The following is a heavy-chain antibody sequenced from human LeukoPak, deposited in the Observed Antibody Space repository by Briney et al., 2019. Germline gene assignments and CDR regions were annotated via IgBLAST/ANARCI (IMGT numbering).Heavy chain of an antibody. CDR3: AFNVDTASPDAFDI. CDR2: ISSSSSYI. Sequence: GGSLRLSCAASGFTFSSYAMNWVRQAPGKGLELVSSISSSSSYIYYADSVKGRFTISRDNAKTSLYLQMNSLRAEDTAVYYCAFNVDTASPDAFDIWGQGTMVTVSS. V-gene: IGHV3-21*01. D-gene: IGHD5-18*01. CDR1: GFTFSSYA. J-gene: IGHJ3*02.